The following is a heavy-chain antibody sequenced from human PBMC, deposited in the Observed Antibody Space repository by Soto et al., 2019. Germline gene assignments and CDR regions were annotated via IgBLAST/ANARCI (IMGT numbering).Heavy chain of an antibody. CDR3: AKGLDTAMGELDY. Sequence: GGSLRLSCAASGFTFDDYAMHWVRQAPGKGLEWVSGISWNSGSIGYADSVKGRFTISRDNAKNSLYLQMNSLRAEDTALYYCAKGLDTAMGELDYWGQGTLVTVSS. CDR1: GFTFDDYA. CDR2: ISWNSGSI. V-gene: IGHV3-9*01. D-gene: IGHD5-18*01. J-gene: IGHJ4*02.